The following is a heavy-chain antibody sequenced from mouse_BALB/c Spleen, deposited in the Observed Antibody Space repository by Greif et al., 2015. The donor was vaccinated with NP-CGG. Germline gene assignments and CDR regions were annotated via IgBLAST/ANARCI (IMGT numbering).Heavy chain of an antibody. CDR1: GFTFSDYY. CDR2: ISDGGSYT. CDR3: ARDGNYWYFDV. Sequence: EVQRVESGGGLVKPGGSLKLSCAASGFTFSDYYMYWVRQTPEKRLEWVATISDGGSYTYYPDSVKGRFTISRDNAKNNLYLQMSSLKSEDTAMYYCARDGNYWYFDVWGVGTTVTVSS. D-gene: IGHD2-1*01. V-gene: IGHV5-4*02. J-gene: IGHJ1*01.